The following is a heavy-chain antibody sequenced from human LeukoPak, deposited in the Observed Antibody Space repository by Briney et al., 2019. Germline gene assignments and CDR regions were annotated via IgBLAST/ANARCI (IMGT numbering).Heavy chain of an antibody. CDR2: INPSGGST. Sequence: ASVKVSCKASGYTFTSYYMHWVRQAPGQGLEWMGIINPSGGSTSYAQKFQGRVTMTRNTSISTAYMELSSLRSEDTAVYYCARGIGIAVAGRGRDYWGQGTLVIVSS. J-gene: IGHJ4*02. CDR3: ARGIGIAVAGRGRDY. CDR1: GYTFTSYY. V-gene: IGHV1-46*01. D-gene: IGHD6-19*01.